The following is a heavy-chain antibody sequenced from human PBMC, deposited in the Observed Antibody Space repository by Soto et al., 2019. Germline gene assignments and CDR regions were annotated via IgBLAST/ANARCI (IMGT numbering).Heavy chain of an antibody. CDR1: DGSISTSSYY. Sequence: QLLMQEPGPGLVKPSETLSLTCTVSDGSISTSSYYWGWIRQSPGKGLEWIGTIFYTGRTYYNPSLESRVTLSVDTSKNQFSLPLTSVTAADTAVYYCTRHHPHHYDSSGYFDYWGQGTLVTVSS. V-gene: IGHV4-39*01. CDR2: IFYTGRT. J-gene: IGHJ4*02. D-gene: IGHD3-22*01. CDR3: TRHHPHHYDSSGYFDY.